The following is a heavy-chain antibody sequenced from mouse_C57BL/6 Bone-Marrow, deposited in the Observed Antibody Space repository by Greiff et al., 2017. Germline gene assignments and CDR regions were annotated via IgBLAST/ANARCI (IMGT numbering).Heavy chain of an antibody. CDR1: GFTFSDYG. D-gene: IGHD1-1*01. V-gene: IGHV5-17*01. CDR3: ARDYYGHYYAMDY. CDR2: MSSGSSTI. Sequence: EVKLVESGGGLVKPGGSLNLSCAASGFTFSDYGMHWVRQAPEKGLEWVAYMSSGSSTIYYADTVKGRFTLSRDNAKNTLYLQMTSLRSEDTAMYYCARDYYGHYYAMDYWGQGTSVTVSS. J-gene: IGHJ4*01.